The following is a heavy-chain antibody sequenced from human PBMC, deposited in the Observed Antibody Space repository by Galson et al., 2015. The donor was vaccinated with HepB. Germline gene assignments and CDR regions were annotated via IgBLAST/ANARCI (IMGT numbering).Heavy chain of an antibody. V-gene: IGHV1-58*01. CDR2: IVVGSGNT. CDR3: AADIVATLNRYYYYYYGMDV. Sequence: SVKVSCKASGFTFTSSAVQWVRQARGQRLEWIGWIVVGSGNTNYAQKFQERVTITRDMSTSTAYMELSSLRSEDTAVYYCAADIVATLNRYYYYYYGMDVWGQGTTVTVSS. D-gene: IGHD5-12*01. J-gene: IGHJ6*02. CDR1: GFTFTSSA.